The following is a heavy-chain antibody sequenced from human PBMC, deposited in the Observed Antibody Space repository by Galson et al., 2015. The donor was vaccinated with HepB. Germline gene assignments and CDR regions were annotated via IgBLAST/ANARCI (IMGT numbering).Heavy chain of an antibody. CDR2: ISSSSSYI. J-gene: IGHJ6*02. V-gene: IGHV3-21*01. CDR3: ARDPGGGVSGYYYYGMDV. CDR1: GFTFSSYS. Sequence: SLRLSCAASGFTFSSYSMNWVRQAPGKGLEWVSSISSSSSYIYYADSVKGRFTISRDNAKNSLYLQMNSLRAEDTAVYYCARDPGGGVSGYYYYGMDVWGQGTTVTVSS. D-gene: IGHD3-10*01.